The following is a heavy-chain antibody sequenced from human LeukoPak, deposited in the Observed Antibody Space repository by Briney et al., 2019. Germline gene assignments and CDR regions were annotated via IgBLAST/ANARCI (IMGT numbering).Heavy chain of an antibody. D-gene: IGHD6-19*01. J-gene: IGHJ4*02. Sequence: YYWGWIRQPPGKGLEWISYISSSGGYMYADSVKGRFTISRDNAKNSLYPQMNSLRAEDTGVYYCARHNGWYDYWGQGTLVTVSS. CDR3: ARHNGWYDY. CDR1: YY. V-gene: IGHV3-11*06. CDR2: ISSSGGYM.